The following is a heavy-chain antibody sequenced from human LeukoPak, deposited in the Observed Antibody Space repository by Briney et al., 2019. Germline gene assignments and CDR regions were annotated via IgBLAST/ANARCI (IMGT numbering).Heavy chain of an antibody. V-gene: IGHV3-7*01. CDR1: GFNFNIYS. J-gene: IGHJ5*02. Sequence: PGGSLRLSCRASGFNFNIYSMNWVRQAPGKGLEWVANIKQDGVEKSYVDSVKGRFTISRDNANNSIFLQMNSLRVEDTAIYYCVRDGGTDWYDPWGQGTLVSVSS. CDR3: VRDGGTDWYDP. CDR2: IKQDGVEK. D-gene: IGHD3-16*01.